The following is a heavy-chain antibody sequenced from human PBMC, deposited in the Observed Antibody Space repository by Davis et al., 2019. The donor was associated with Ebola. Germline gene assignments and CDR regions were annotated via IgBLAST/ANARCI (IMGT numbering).Heavy chain of an antibody. CDR3: ASGSSSWYAYLDY. CDR2: IYYSGST. Sequence: LRLSCTVSGGPISSGGYYWSWIRQHPGKGLEWIGYIYYSGSTYYNPSLKSRVTISVDTSKNQFSLKLSSVTAADTAVYYCASGSSSWYAYLDYWGQGTLVTVSS. D-gene: IGHD6-13*01. J-gene: IGHJ4*02. CDR1: GGPISSGGYY. V-gene: IGHV4-31*03.